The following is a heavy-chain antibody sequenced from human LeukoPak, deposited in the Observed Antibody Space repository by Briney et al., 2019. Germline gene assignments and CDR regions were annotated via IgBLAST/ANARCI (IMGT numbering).Heavy chain of an antibody. CDR3: ARGGITIFGVVTRPFDY. CDR2: INHSGST. J-gene: IGHJ4*02. Sequence: SETLSLTCAVYGGSFSGYYWSWIRQPPGKGLEWIGEINHSGSTNYNPSLKSRVTISVDTSKNQFSLELSSVTAADTAVYYCARGGITIFGVVTRPFDYWGQGTLVTVSS. D-gene: IGHD3-3*01. CDR1: GGSFSGYY. V-gene: IGHV4-34*01.